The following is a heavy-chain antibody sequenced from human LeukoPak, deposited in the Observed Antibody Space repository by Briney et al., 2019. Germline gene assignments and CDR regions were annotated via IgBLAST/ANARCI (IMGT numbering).Heavy chain of an antibody. Sequence: GSLRLSCAASGFTFSSYAMHWVRQPPGKGLEWIGEINHSGSTNYNPSLKSRVTISVDTSKNQFSLKLSSVTAADTAVYYCARGLRVVAAITSYYYGMDVWGQGTTVTVSS. V-gene: IGHV4-34*01. D-gene: IGHD2-15*01. CDR1: GFTFSSYA. J-gene: IGHJ6*02. CDR2: INHSGST. CDR3: ARGLRVVAAITSYYYGMDV.